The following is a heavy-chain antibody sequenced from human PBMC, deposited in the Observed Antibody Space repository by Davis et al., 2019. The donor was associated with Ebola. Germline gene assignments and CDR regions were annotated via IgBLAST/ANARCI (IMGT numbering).Heavy chain of an antibody. Sequence: PGGSLRLSCKTSGYKFTDSWIGWVRQMPGKGLEWMGVIFPGDSDTTYSPSFQGQVTFSVDKFATTAYLHWSSLKASDTAMYYCATYSGAYFDYWGQGTLVTVSS. CDR3: ATYSGAYFDY. D-gene: IGHD1-26*01. J-gene: IGHJ4*02. V-gene: IGHV5-51*01. CDR1: GYKFTDSW. CDR2: IFPGDSDT.